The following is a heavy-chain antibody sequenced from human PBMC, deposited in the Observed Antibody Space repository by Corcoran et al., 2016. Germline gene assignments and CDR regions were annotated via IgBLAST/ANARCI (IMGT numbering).Heavy chain of an antibody. J-gene: IGHJ6*02. CDR2: IKSNTDGGTT. Sequence: EVLLVESGGGLVKPGGSLRLSCAASGFTFRNAWMNCVRQAPGKGLEWVGRIKSNTDGGTTDYAAPFKGRFTISRADSKNTLYLQMNSLKTEDRAVYYWTTAPDLCDFWSGSGGGYGMDVWGQGTTVTVSS. V-gene: IGHV3-15*07. D-gene: IGHD3-3*01. CDR3: TTAPDLCDFWSGSGGGYGMDV. CDR1: GFTFRNAW.